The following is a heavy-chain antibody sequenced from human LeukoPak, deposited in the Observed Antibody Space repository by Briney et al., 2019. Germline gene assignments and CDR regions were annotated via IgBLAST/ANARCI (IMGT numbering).Heavy chain of an antibody. CDR2: INSDGSST. CDR1: GFTFSSYW. Sequence: GGSLRLSCAASGFTFSSYWMHWVRQAPGKGLVWVSRINSDGSSTSYADSVKGRFTISRDNAKNTLYLQMTSLRAEDTAVYYCARDGRTTYYDFWSGYTYGMDVWGQGTTVTVSS. CDR3: ARDGRTTYYDFWSGYTYGMDV. D-gene: IGHD3-3*01. V-gene: IGHV3-74*01. J-gene: IGHJ6*02.